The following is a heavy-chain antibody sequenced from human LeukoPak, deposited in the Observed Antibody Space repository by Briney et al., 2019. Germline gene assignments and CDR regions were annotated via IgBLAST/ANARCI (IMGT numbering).Heavy chain of an antibody. D-gene: IGHD5-12*01. Sequence: PSETLSLTCTVSGGSISSYYWSWIRQSPGKGLEWIGCIYYSGNTNKNPSLKSRLIISIDTSKNQYSLKLSSVTAADTAVYYCARVVLDTLATNFDYWGQGTLVTVSS. V-gene: IGHV4-59*01. J-gene: IGHJ4*02. CDR2: IYYSGNT. CDR1: GGSISSYY. CDR3: ARVVLDTLATNFDY.